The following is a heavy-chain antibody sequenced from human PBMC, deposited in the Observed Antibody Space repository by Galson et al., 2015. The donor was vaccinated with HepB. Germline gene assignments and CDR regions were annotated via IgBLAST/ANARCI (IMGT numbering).Heavy chain of an antibody. D-gene: IGHD1-1*01. Sequence: SLRLSCAASGFTFSDYYMSWIRQAPGKGLGWVSYISSSGSTIYYADSVKGRFTISRDNAKNSLYLQMNSLRAEDTAVCYCARASLKVVRRPVGYWGQGTLVTVSS. CDR3: ARASLKVVRRPVGY. V-gene: IGHV3-11*01. CDR2: ISSSGSTI. CDR1: GFTFSDYY. J-gene: IGHJ4*02.